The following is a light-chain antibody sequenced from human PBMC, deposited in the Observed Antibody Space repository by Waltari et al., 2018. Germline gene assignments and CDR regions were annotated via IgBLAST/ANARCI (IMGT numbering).Light chain of an antibody. CDR1: QSISSW. J-gene: IGKJ4*01. Sequence: DIQMTQSPSTLSASVGDRVPITCRASQSISSWLAWYQQKPGKAPKLLIYKASSLESGVPSRFSGSGSGTEFTLTISSLQPDDFATYYCQQYNSYPLGFGGGTKVEIK. CDR2: KAS. CDR3: QQYNSYPLG. V-gene: IGKV1-5*03.